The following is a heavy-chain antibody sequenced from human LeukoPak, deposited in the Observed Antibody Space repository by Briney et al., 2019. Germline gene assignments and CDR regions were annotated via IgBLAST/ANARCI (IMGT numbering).Heavy chain of an antibody. D-gene: IGHD5-18*01. CDR1: GFTFSSYW. CDR2: IRHDGSEK. Sequence: AGGSLRLSCAASGFTFSSYWMSWVRQAPGKGLEWVANIRHDGSEKYYVDSVKGRFTISRDNAKDSLYLQMNSLGVEDTAVYYCARGGSRQYNFWGQGTLVTVSS. V-gene: IGHV3-7*01. CDR3: ARGGSRQYNF. J-gene: IGHJ4*02.